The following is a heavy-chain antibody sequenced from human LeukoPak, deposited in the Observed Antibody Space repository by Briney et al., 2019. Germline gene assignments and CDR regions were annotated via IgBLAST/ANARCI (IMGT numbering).Heavy chain of an antibody. CDR2: IYSGGST. CDR3: ARGLRFGELGQLDY. Sequence: GGSLRLSCAASGFTVSSNYMSWVRQAPGKGLEWVSVIYSGGSTYYADSVKGRFTISRDNSKNTVYLQMNSLRAEDTAVYYCARGLRFGELGQLDYWGQGTLVTVSS. V-gene: IGHV3-53*01. D-gene: IGHD3-16*01. CDR1: GFTVSSNY. J-gene: IGHJ4*02.